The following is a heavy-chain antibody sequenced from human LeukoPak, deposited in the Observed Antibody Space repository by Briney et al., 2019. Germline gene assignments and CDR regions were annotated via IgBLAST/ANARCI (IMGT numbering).Heavy chain of an antibody. Sequence: GGSLRLSCAASGFTFSSYAMSWVRQAPGKGLGWVSAISGSGGSTYYADSVKGRFTISRDNSKNTLYLQMNSLRAEDTAVYYCANAYGSGSYYNVGDYWGQGTLVTVSS. CDR2: ISGSGGST. V-gene: IGHV3-23*01. J-gene: IGHJ4*02. CDR1: GFTFSSYA. D-gene: IGHD3-10*01. CDR3: ANAYGSGSYYNVGDY.